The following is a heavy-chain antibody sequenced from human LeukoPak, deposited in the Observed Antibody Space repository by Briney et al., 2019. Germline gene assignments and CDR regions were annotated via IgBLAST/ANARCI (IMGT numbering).Heavy chain of an antibody. Sequence: SVKVSCRASGGTSSNHAFTWVRQAPGQGLEWMGQIIPIVGTPHYAQKFQGRVTITADKSTNTAYMEMRSLRAEDTAVYYCARDRGGITGNYFDYGGQGTLVTVSA. CDR1: GGTSSNHA. CDR2: IIPIVGTP. J-gene: IGHJ4*02. D-gene: IGHD1-20*01. V-gene: IGHV1-69*06. CDR3: ARDRGGITGNYFDY.